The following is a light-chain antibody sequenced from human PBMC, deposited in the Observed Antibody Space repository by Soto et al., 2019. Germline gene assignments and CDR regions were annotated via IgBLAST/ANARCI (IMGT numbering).Light chain of an antibody. Sequence: DIQMTQSPSSLSASVGDRVTVTCRASQIIGTYLNWYQQKPGKAPKLLIYAASNLQSGVPSRFSGSGSGTDFTLTISSLQPEDFATYYCQQSYSTPYTFGQGTKLEIK. V-gene: IGKV1-39*01. CDR1: QIIGTY. J-gene: IGKJ2*01. CDR3: QQSYSTPYT. CDR2: AAS.